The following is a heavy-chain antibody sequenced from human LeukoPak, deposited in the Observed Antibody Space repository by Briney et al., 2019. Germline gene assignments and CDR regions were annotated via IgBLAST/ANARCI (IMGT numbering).Heavy chain of an antibody. CDR2: IIPIFGTA. D-gene: IGHD3-22*01. CDR3: ARGSYDSSGYYLYYYYYYMDV. Sequence: SVQVSCKASGGTFSSYAISWVRQAPGQGLEWMGGIIPIFGTANYAQKFQGRVTITTDESTGTAYMELSSLRSEDTAVYYCARGSYDSSGYYLYYYYYYMDVWGKGTTVTVSS. V-gene: IGHV1-69*05. CDR1: GGTFSSYA. J-gene: IGHJ6*03.